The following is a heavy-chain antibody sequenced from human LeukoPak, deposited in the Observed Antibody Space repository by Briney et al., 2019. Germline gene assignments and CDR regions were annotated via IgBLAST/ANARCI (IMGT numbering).Heavy chain of an antibody. CDR3: AKDRGASRHSSGWYVRGYYYYMDV. V-gene: IGHV3-23*01. J-gene: IGHJ6*03. Sequence: GGSLRLSCAASGFTFSSYAMSWVRQAPGKGLEWVSAISGSGGSTYYADSVKGRFTISRDNSKNTLYLQMNSLRAEDTAVYYCAKDRGASRHSSGWYVRGYYYYMDVWGKGTTVTVSS. D-gene: IGHD6-19*01. CDR1: GFTFSSYA. CDR2: ISGSGGST.